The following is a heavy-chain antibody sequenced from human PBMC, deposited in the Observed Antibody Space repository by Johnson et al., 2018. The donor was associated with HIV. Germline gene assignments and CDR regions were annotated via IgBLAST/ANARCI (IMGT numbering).Heavy chain of an antibody. V-gene: IGHV3-23*04. J-gene: IGHJ3*02. Sequence: EVQLVESGGGVVQAGGSLRLSCAASGFTFSSYAMSWVRQAPGKGLEWVSAISSSGRTIYYEDSVKGRFTISRDNAKHSLYLQRNSLRAEDTAVSYCAKGRIEKYPIEGDAFDIWGQGTMVTVSS. CDR3: AKGRIEKYPIEGDAFDI. CDR1: GFTFSSYA. CDR2: ISSSGRTI. D-gene: IGHD2-2*02.